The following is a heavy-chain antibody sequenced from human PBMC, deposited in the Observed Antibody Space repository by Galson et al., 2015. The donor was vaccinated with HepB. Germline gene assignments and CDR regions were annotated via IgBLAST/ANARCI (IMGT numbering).Heavy chain of an antibody. CDR3: ATNYYDSSGYYRLEFDY. Sequence: SVKVSCKVSGYTLTELSMHWVRQAPGKGLEWMGGFDPEDGETIYAQKFQGRVTMTEDTSTDTAYMELSSLRSEDTAVYYCATNYYDSSGYYRLEFDYWGQGTLVTVSS. CDR1: GYTLTELS. D-gene: IGHD3-22*01. V-gene: IGHV1-24*01. J-gene: IGHJ4*02. CDR2: FDPEDGET.